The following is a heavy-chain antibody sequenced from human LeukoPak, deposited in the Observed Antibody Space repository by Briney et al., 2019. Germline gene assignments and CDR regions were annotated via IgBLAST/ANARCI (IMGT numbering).Heavy chain of an antibody. V-gene: IGHV1-2*02. Sequence: ASVKVSCKASGYTLTDYYIHWVRQAPGQGLEWMGWINPNSGGTNYAQKFQGRVTMTRDTSISTAYMELSRLRSDDTAVYYCARGPYGSGSYQPNDYWGQGTLVTVSS. D-gene: IGHD3-10*01. CDR3: ARGPYGSGSYQPNDY. CDR2: INPNSGGT. CDR1: GYTLTDYY. J-gene: IGHJ4*02.